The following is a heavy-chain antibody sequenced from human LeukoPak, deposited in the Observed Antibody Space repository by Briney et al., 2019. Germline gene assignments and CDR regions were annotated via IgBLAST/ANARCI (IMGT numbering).Heavy chain of an antibody. Sequence: GGSLRLSCAAFGLTFSDHSMSWIRQAPGKGLEWVLYISTSGSTIKYADSVKGRFTISRDNAKNSLYLQINSLRVDDTAVYYCASGYDWFDPWGQGTLDTVSS. V-gene: IGHV3-11*01. J-gene: IGHJ5*02. D-gene: IGHD6-13*01. CDR1: GLTFSDHS. CDR2: ISTSGSTI. CDR3: ASGYDWFDP.